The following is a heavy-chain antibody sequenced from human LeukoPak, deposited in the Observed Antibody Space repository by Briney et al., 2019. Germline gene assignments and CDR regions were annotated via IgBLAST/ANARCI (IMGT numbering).Heavy chain of an antibody. V-gene: IGHV3-21*01. J-gene: IGHJ4*02. CDR3: ARGSIAAAGRFAY. CDR2: ISSSSSYI. CDR1: GFTFSSYI. Sequence: GGSLRLSCAASGFTFSSYIMNWVRQAPGKGLEWVSSISSSSSYIYYADSVKGRFTISRDNAKNSLYLQMNSLRAEDTAVYYCARGSIAAAGRFAYWGQGTLVTVSS. D-gene: IGHD6-13*01.